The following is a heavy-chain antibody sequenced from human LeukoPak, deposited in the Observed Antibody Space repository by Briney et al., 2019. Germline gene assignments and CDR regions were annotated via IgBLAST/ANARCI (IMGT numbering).Heavy chain of an antibody. CDR2: VYYSGTT. V-gene: IGHV4-39*07. CDR1: GGSIKNSDYY. D-gene: IGHD6-19*01. CDR3: ARDHGDIAVAGIDGLGD. J-gene: IGHJ4*02. Sequence: PSETLSLTCTVSGGSIKNSDYYWGCIRQPPGKGLEWIGTVYYSGTTYYNPSLKSRVTMSVDTSKNQFSLKLSSVTAADTAVYYCARDHGDIAVAGIDGLGDWGQGTLVTVSS.